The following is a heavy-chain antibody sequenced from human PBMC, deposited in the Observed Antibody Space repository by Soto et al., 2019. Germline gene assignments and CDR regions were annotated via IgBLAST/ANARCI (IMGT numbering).Heavy chain of an antibody. J-gene: IGHJ1*01. CDR1: GGTFNIFA. V-gene: IGHV1-69*01. CDR2: IVPLSGTA. CDR3: ASGVAVDRFEF. Sequence: QVQLVQSGAEVRKPGSSVKVSCQASGGTFNIFAFSWVRQAPGQGLQFVGGIVPLSGTAKSAQEFQDRVTSTADESTSTIYMELRSLQSDDTAIFYCASGVAVDRFEFWGQGTLVTVSS. D-gene: IGHD2-15*01.